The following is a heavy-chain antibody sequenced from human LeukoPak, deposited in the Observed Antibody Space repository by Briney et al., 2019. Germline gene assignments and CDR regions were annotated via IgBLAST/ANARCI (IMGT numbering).Heavy chain of an antibody. CDR3: ARDLYDHDSSGYYEF. D-gene: IGHD3-22*01. Sequence: PSETLSLTCTVSGGSISGYYWSWIRQPPGKALEWIGYIYESGSTDYNPSLKSRVTISRDTSKNQVSLKLTSVTTADTAGYYCARDLYDHDSSGYYEFWGQGTLVTVSS. J-gene: IGHJ4*02. V-gene: IGHV4-59*01. CDR2: IYESGST. CDR1: GGSISGYY.